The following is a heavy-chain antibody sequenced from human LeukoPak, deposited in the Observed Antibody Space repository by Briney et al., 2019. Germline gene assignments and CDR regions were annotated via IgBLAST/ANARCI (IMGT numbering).Heavy chain of an antibody. CDR1: GGTFSSYA. CDR3: ARSHSYGSSYDY. Sequence: ASVKVSCKASGGTFSSYAISWVRQAPGQGLEWMGGIIPIFGTANYAQKFQGRVTITADESTSTAYMELSSLRSEDTAVYYCARSHSYGSSYDYWGQGTLVTVSS. J-gene: IGHJ4*02. CDR2: IIPIFGTA. V-gene: IGHV1-69*13. D-gene: IGHD5-18*01.